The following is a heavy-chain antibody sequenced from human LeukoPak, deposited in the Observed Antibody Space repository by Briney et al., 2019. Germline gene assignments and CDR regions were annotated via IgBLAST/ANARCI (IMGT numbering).Heavy chain of an antibody. CDR1: GFTFSSYS. CDR2: ISWNSGSI. Sequence: GGSLRLSCAASGFTFSSYSMNWVRQAPGKGLEWVSGISWNSGSIGYADSVKSRFTISRDNAKNSLYLQMNSLRAEDTALYYCAKSDYSSSWYFDYWGQGTLVTVSS. J-gene: IGHJ4*02. CDR3: AKSDYSSSWYFDY. V-gene: IGHV3-9*01. D-gene: IGHD6-13*01.